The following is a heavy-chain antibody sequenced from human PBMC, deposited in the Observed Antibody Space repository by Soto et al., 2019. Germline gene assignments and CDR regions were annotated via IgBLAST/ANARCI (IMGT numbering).Heavy chain of an antibody. J-gene: IGHJ2*01. D-gene: IGHD2-15*01. V-gene: IGHV3-30*18. CDR2: ISYDGSNK. CDR3: AKDRSGYFDL. Sequence: QVQLVESGGGVVQPGRSLRLSCAASGFTFSSYGMHWVRQAPGKGLEWVAVISYDGSNKYYADSVKGRFTISRDNSKNTLYLQMNSLRAEDTAVYYCAKDRSGYFDLWGRGTLVTVS. CDR1: GFTFSSYG.